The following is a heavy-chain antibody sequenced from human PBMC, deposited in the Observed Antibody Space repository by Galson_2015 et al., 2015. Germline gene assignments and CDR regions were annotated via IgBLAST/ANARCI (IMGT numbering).Heavy chain of an antibody. CDR1: GFTFSSYG. CDR3: ARDTLRDYFDGSGFYRDAFDI. CDR2: ISTSGSPI. D-gene: IGHD3-22*01. Sequence: SLRLSCAASGFTFSSYGMNWVRQAPGKGLEWLSYISTSGSPIYYADSVKGRFTISRDNAKNSLYLQMNSLRAEDTAVYYCARDTLRDYFDGSGFYRDAFDIWGQGTMVTVSS. V-gene: IGHV3-48*03. J-gene: IGHJ3*02.